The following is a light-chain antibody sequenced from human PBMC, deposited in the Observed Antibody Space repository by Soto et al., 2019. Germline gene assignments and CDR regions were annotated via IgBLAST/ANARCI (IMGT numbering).Light chain of an antibody. V-gene: IGKV3-15*01. CDR2: SAS. CDR3: QQYDNWPLL. Sequence: EIVMTQSPGFLSVSPGERVTLSCRASHSINRNLAWYQQKPGQGPRLLIYSASTRAAGIPPRFSGRGSGTEFTLTISSLQSEDFAVYYCQQYDNWPLLFGGGTKVVSK. J-gene: IGKJ4*02. CDR1: HSINRN.